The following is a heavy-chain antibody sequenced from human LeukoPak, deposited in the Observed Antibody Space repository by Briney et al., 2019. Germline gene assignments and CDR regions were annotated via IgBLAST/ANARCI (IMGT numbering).Heavy chain of an antibody. CDR2: INPNSGGT. Sequence: ASVKVSCKASGYTFTGYYMHWVRQAPGQGLEWMGWINPNSGGTNYAQKFQGRVTMTRDTSISTAYMELSRLRSDDTAVYYCARSHLYDILTGYYLSTDYWFQVTLVT. CDR3: ARSHLYDILTGYYLSTDY. V-gene: IGHV1-2*02. D-gene: IGHD3-9*01. J-gene: IGHJ4*02. CDR1: GYTFTGYY.